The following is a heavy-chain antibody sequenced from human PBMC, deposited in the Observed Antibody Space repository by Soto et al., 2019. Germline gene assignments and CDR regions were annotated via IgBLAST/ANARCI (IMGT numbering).Heavy chain of an antibody. CDR2: ISGSGDNT. V-gene: IGHV3-23*01. D-gene: IGHD1-26*01. CDR1: GFTFSSYS. J-gene: IGHJ4*02. Sequence: EVQLLESGGGLVQPGGSLRLSCVSSGFTFSSYSMAWVRQAPGKGLEWVSSISGSGDNTHYADSVKGRFTISRDNSKNTLYLQMHSLRADDTAVYYCAKPQWELLDWGQGILVTVSS. CDR3: AKPQWELLD.